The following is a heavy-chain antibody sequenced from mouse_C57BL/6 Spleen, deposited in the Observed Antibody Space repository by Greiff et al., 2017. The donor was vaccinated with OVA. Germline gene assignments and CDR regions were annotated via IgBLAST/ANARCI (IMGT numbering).Heavy chain of an antibody. CDR1: GYTFTDYY. CDR3: ARSVITTVPLDY. CDR2: INPNNGGT. V-gene: IGHV1-26*01. D-gene: IGHD1-1*01. Sequence: VQLQQSGPELVKPGASVKISCKASGYTFTDYYMNWVKQSHGKSLEWIGDINPNNGGTSYNQKFKGKATLTVDKSSSTAYMELRSLTSEDSAVYYCARSVITTVPLDYWGQGTTLTVSS. J-gene: IGHJ2*01.